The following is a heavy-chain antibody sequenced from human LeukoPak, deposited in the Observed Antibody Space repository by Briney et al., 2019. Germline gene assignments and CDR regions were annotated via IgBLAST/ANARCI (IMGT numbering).Heavy chain of an antibody. J-gene: IGHJ4*02. D-gene: IGHD5-12*01. V-gene: IGHV3-13*04. Sequence: GGSLRLSCAASGFTFSSYDMHWVRQATGKGLEWVSAIGTAGDTYYPGSVKGRFTISRENAKNPLYLQMNSLRAGDTAVYYCARSVTITSDFDYWGQGTLVTVSS. CDR2: IGTAGDT. CDR3: ARSVTITSDFDY. CDR1: GFTFSSYD.